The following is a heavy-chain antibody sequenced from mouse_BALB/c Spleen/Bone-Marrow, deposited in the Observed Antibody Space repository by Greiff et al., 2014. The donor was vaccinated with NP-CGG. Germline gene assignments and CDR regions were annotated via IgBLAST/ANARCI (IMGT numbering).Heavy chain of an antibody. V-gene: IGHV5-4*02. CDR2: ISNGGTYT. J-gene: IGHJ4*01. CDR3: ARSGERYGAMDY. D-gene: IGHD1-1*02. Sequence: EVHLEQSGGGLVQPGGSLNFSCAASGFTFSDFYMFWFRQTPEKRLEWVATISNGGTYTYYPDSVKGRFTISRDNAKNNLYLQMSSLESEDTAMYYCARSGERYGAMDYWGQGTSVTVTS. CDR1: GFTFSDFY.